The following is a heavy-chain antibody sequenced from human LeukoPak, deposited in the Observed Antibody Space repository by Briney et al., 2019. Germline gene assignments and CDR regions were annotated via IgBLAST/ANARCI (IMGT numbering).Heavy chain of an antibody. V-gene: IGHV1-24*01. CDR3: ATMAGTYHLH. CDR1: GYSLTQLA. CDR2: FDPEDGET. D-gene: IGHD5-24*01. J-gene: IGHJ4*02. Sequence: ASVKVSCKVSGYSLTQLAIHWVRQAPGKGPEWMGGFDPEDGETIYAQNFQGRVTMTDDTSTDTAYMVLSSLTSEDTAVFFCATMAGTYHLHWGQGTLVTVSS.